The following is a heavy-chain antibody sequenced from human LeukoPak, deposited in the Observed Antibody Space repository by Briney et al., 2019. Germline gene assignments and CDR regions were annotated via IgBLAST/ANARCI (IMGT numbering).Heavy chain of an antibody. D-gene: IGHD3-3*01. Sequence: SETLSLTCTVSGGSISSDGYYWNWIRQPPGKGLEWIGYIYHSGSTYYNPSLKSRVTISVDRSKNQFSLKLSSVTAADTAVYYCARDGFENWSSYYTPNWFDPWGQGTLVTVSS. CDR2: IYHSGST. V-gene: IGHV4-30-2*01. J-gene: IGHJ5*02. CDR1: GGSISSDGYY. CDR3: ARDGFENWSSYYTPNWFDP.